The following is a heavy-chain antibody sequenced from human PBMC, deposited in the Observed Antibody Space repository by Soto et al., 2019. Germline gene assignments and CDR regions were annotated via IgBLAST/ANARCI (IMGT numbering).Heavy chain of an antibody. CDR1: GFTFSNAW. D-gene: IGHD3-16*01. V-gene: IGHV3-15*07. CDR2: IKMESDGGTT. J-gene: IGHJ4*02. Sequence: EVQLVESGGGLVKPGGSLRLSCAASGFTFSNAWMKWVRQAPGKGLEWVGRIKMESDGGTTDYAAPVKGRFSISRDDSKNLLYLQMKSMKPDDTAVYYWATAGDLTPFDSGGQGPQVTVSS. CDR3: ATAGDLTPFDS.